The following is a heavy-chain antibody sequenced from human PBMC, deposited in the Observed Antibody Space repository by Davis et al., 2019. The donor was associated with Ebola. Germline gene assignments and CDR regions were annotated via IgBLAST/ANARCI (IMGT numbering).Heavy chain of an antibody. CDR1: GFTFSTYW. V-gene: IGHV3-7*01. J-gene: IGHJ5*02. D-gene: IGHD2-2*01. CDR2: IKEDGSEK. CDR3: ARVKCGSASCVNGDSFDP. Sequence: GESLKISCVASGFTFSTYWMTWVRQAPGMGLEWVANIKEDGSEKRYVGSVKGRFTISRDNAKNSLYLQMGSLRAEDTAIYYCARVKCGSASCVNGDSFDPWGQGTLVTVSS.